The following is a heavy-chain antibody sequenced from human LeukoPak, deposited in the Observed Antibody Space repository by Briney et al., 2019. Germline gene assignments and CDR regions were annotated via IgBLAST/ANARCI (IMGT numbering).Heavy chain of an antibody. CDR2: IWYDGSNK. CDR3: ARDRLLWLGELSYYFDY. D-gene: IGHD3-10*01. Sequence: GALLLSCAASGFTFISYGMHWVRQAPGKGLEWVAVIWYDGSNKYYADSVKGRFTISRDNSKNTLYLQMNSLRAEDTAVYYCARDRLLWLGELSYYFDYWGQGTLVTVSS. CDR1: GFTFISYG. J-gene: IGHJ4*02. V-gene: IGHV3-33*01.